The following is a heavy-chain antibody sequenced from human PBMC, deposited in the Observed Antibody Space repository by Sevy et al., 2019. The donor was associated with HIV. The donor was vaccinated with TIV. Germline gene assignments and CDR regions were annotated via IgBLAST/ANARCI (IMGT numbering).Heavy chain of an antibody. CDR3: AKGNYETGTQHFDY. CDR2: ITGGGGST. CDR1: GFTFNNYG. D-gene: IGHD3-22*01. V-gene: IGHV3-23*01. Sequence: GGSLRLSCAASGFTFNNYGMFWVRQAPEEGLEWVSGITGGGGSTYYAASVKGRFTVSRDSSRNTLYLQMNSLRVEDTAVYYCAKGNYETGTQHFDYWGQGILVTVSS. J-gene: IGHJ4*02.